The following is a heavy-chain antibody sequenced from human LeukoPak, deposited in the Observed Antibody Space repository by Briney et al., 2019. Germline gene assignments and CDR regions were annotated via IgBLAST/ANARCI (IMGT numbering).Heavy chain of an antibody. CDR1: GFTFDDYG. CDR2: INWNGGST. D-gene: IGHD6-13*01. V-gene: IGHV3-20*04. CDR3: ARCIAAAGDAFAI. J-gene: IGHJ3*02. Sequence: GGSLRLSWAASGFTFDDYGMSWVRHAPGEGLEWVFGINWNGGSTGYADSVKGRFTISRDNSKNTLYLQMNSLRAEDTALYYCARCIAAAGDAFAIWGQGTMFTVSS.